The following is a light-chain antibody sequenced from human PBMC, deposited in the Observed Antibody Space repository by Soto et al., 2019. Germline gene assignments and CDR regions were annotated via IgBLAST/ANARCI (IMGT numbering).Light chain of an antibody. J-gene: IGLJ3*02. CDR3: QSYASSLSDLL. CDR2: NTD. Sequence: QSVLTQPPSVSGAPGQRVTLSCTGSSSNIGAGYDVHRYQHLPGAAPKLLIYNTDTRPLGVPDRFAGSKSDTAASLASTGLQAEDEADYYCQSYASSLSDLLFGGGTKVTVL. CDR1: SSNIGAGYD. V-gene: IGLV1-40*01.